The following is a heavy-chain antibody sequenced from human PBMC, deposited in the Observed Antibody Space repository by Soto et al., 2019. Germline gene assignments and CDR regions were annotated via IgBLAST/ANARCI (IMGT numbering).Heavy chain of an antibody. Sequence: QVQLVESRGGVVQPGRSLRLSCAASGFTFSSYGMHWVRQAPGKGLEWVAVISYDGSNKYYADSVKGRFTISRDNSKNTLYLQMNSLRAEDTAVYYCAKGSIFWSGYYELCPSGYWGQGTLVTVSS. V-gene: IGHV3-30*18. CDR3: AKGSIFWSGYYELCPSGY. D-gene: IGHD3-3*01. CDR1: GFTFSSYG. J-gene: IGHJ4*02. CDR2: ISYDGSNK.